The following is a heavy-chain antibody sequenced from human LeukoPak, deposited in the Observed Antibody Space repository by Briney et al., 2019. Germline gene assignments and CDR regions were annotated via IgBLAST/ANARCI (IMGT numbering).Heavy chain of an antibody. CDR1: GGTFSSYA. CDR2: IIPILGIA. J-gene: IGHJ6*02. V-gene: IGHV1-69*04. D-gene: IGHD3-3*01. CDR3: ATPGVLRFLEWSYYYYGMDV. Sequence: GASVKVSCKASGGTFSSYAISWVRQAPGQGLEWMGRIIPILGIANYAQKFQGRVTITADKSTSTAYMELSSLRSEDTAVYYCATPGVLRFLEWSYYYYGMDVWGQGTTVTVSS.